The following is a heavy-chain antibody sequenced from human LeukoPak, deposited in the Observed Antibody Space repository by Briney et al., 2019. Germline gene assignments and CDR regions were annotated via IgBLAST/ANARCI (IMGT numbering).Heavy chain of an antibody. J-gene: IGHJ4*02. CDR1: GFTFSNYE. D-gene: IGHD3-16*01. CDR3: AGGLRLGEPGDY. Sequence: GGSLRLSCAASGFTFSNYEMNWVRQAPGKGLEWVSYISSSGDSIYYADPVRGRFTISRDNAKNSLYLQMNSLRAEDTAVYYCAGGLRLGEPGDYWGQGTLVTVSS. CDR2: ISSSGDSI. V-gene: IGHV3-48*03.